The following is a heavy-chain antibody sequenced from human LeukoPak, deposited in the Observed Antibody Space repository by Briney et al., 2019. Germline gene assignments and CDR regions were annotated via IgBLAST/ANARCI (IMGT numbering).Heavy chain of an antibody. D-gene: IGHD3-10*01. V-gene: IGHV3-23*01. CDR3: ANRISGSSS. J-gene: IGHJ5*02. CDR1: GFTFSNYA. CDR2: ISSGGGNT. Sequence: GGSLRLSCAASGFTFSNYAMSWIRQAPGKGLEWVSAISSGGGNTDYADSVKGRFTISRDNSKNTVFLQMNSLRAEDTGVYYCANRISGSSSWGQGTLVTVSS.